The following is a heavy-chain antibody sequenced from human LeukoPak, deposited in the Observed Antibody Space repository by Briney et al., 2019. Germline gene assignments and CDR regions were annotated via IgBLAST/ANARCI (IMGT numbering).Heavy chain of an antibody. Sequence: PSEALSLTCAVSGGSISSGGYSWSWIRQPPGKGLEWIGYIYHSGSTYYNPSLKSRVTMSVDRSKNQFSLKLSSVTAADTAVYYCARGKCISTSCHSNWFDPWGQGTLVTVSS. D-gene: IGHD2-2*01. J-gene: IGHJ5*02. CDR2: IYHSGST. V-gene: IGHV4-30-2*01. CDR1: GGSISSGGYS. CDR3: ARGKCISTSCHSNWFDP.